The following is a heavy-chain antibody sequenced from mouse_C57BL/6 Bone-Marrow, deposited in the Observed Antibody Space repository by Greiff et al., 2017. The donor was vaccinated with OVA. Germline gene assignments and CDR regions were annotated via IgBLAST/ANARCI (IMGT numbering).Heavy chain of an antibody. CDR3: ARWGRGYFDY. V-gene: IGHV1-7*01. J-gene: IGHJ2*01. CDR1: GYTFTSYW. Sequence: VQLQESGAELAKPGASVKLSCKASGYTFTSYWMQWVKQRPGQGLEWIGYINPSSGYTKYNQKFKDKATFTVDQSSSTAYMQLNSLTSEDSAVYYCARWGRGYFDYWGQGTTLTVSS. D-gene: IGHD3-3*01. CDR2: INPSSGYT.